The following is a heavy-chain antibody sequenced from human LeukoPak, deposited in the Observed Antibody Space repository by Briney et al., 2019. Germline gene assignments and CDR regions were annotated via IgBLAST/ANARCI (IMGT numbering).Heavy chain of an antibody. Sequence: SVKVSCKASGGTFSSYAISWVRQAPGQGLEWMGGIIPIFGTANYAQKFQGRVTITTDESTSTAYKELSSLRSEDTAVYYCARGGYYDSSGYYGDWGQGILVTVSS. CDR3: ARGGYYDSSGYYGD. CDR1: GGTFSSYA. V-gene: IGHV1-69*05. CDR2: IIPIFGTA. D-gene: IGHD3-22*01. J-gene: IGHJ4*02.